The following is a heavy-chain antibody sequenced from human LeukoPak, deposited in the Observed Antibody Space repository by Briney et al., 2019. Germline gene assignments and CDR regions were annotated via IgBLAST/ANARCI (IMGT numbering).Heavy chain of an antibody. J-gene: IGHJ2*01. Sequence: SETLTLICTVYGGLYQRYYWRWIRQPPGKGVEWIGEINHSGGANYNPPLKSRVTIPVNTPEDQFFLTLGSLTTPDTAGYFCARLRRSRGYRIPRKYFDLGERGTLLTVSS. V-gene: IGHV4-34*01. CDR1: GGLYQRYY. CDR3: ARLRRSRGYRIPRKYFDL. D-gene: IGHD6-13*01. CDR2: INHSGGA.